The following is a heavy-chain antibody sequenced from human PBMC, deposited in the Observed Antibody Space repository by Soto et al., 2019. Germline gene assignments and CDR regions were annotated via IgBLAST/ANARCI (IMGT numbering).Heavy chain of an antibody. CDR2: INPSAGDT. Sequence: QVQLVQAASEVKKPGASVKVSCKSSGYTFTNYYMHWVRQAPGQGLEWMGMINPSAGDTTYARKFQGRVTLTKDTSTSTVYMALSSLRSDDTAVYYCAREHPFWSGYHRPYYTYYYMDVWGQGTSVTVSS. CDR1: GYTFTNYY. V-gene: IGHV1-46*01. J-gene: IGHJ6*02. CDR3: AREHPFWSGYHRPYYTYYYMDV. D-gene: IGHD3-3*01.